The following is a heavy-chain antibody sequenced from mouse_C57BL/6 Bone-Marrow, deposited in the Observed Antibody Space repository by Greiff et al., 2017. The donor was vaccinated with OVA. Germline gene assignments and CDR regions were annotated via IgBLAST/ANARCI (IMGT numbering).Heavy chain of an antibody. V-gene: IGHV1-15*01. J-gene: IGHJ3*01. D-gene: IGHD1-1*01. CDR1: GYTFTDYE. Sequence: VQLQQSGAELVRPGASVTLSCKASGYTFTDYEMHWVKQTPVHGLEWIGAIDPETGGTAYNQKFKGKAILTADKSSSTAYMKLRSLTSEDSAVYYCTRFYYYGSSYDWFAYWGQGTLVTVSA. CDR3: TRFYYYGSSYDWFAY. CDR2: IDPETGGT.